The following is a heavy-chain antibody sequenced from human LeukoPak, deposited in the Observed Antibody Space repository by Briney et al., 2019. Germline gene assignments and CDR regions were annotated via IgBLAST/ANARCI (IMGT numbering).Heavy chain of an antibody. CDR3: TTGQWELYYFDY. CDR1: GFTFSNAW. D-gene: IGHD1-26*01. Sequence: GGSLRLSCAASGFTFSNAWMSWVRQAPGKGLEWVGRIKSKTDGGTTDYAAPVKGRFTISRDDSKNTLYLQMNSLKTEDTAVYYCTTGQWELYYFDYWGQGTLVTVSS. J-gene: IGHJ4*02. CDR2: IKSKTDGGTT. V-gene: IGHV3-15*01.